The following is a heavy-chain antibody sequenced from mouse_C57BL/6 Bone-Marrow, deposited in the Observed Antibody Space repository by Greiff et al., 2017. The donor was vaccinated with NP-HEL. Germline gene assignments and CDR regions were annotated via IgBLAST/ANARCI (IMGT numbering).Heavy chain of an antibody. J-gene: IGHJ2*01. V-gene: IGHV5-9-1*02. CDR2: ISSGGDYI. CDR3: TRVVTTVVDYFDY. Sequence: SLEWVAYISSGGDYIYYADTVKGRFTISRDNARNTLYLQMSSLKSEDTAMYYCTRVVTTVVDYFDYWGQGTTLTVSS. D-gene: IGHD1-1*01.